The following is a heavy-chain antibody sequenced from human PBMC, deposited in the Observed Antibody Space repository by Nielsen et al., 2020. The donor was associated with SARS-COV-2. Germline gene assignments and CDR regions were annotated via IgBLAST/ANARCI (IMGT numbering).Heavy chain of an antibody. V-gene: IGHV4-30-2*01. CDR2: IYFSGST. CDR3: AREITGGGSSLDP. Sequence: SETLSLTCAVSGGSFRTPGYSWSWIRQPPGKGLEWIGYIYFSGSTYYNPSLKSRVTISVDRSKNQFSLKLSSVTAADTAVYYCAREITGGGSSLDPWGQGTLVTVSS. CDR1: GGSFRTPGYS. D-gene: IGHD2-8*02. J-gene: IGHJ5*02.